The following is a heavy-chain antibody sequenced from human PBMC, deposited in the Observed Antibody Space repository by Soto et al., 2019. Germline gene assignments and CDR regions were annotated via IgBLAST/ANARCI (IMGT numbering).Heavy chain of an antibody. J-gene: IGHJ3*02. CDR3: AKALYCSGGSCYLFGAFDI. CDR1: GFTFSSYA. V-gene: IGHV3-23*01. CDR2: ISGSGGST. Sequence: GGSLRLSCAASGFTFSSYAMSWVRQAPGKGLEWVSAISGSGGSTYYADSVKGRFTISRDNSKNTLYLQMNSLRAEDTAVYYCAKALYCSGGSCYLFGAFDIWGQGTMVTVSS. D-gene: IGHD2-15*01.